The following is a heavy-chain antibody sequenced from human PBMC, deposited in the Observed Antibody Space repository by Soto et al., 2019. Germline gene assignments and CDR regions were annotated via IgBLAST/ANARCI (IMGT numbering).Heavy chain of an antibody. CDR1: GGSISSGGYY. V-gene: IGHV4-31*03. CDR3: ARESVTYCGGDCPYYGMDV. D-gene: IGHD2-21*02. CDR2: IYYSGST. J-gene: IGHJ6*02. Sequence: QVQLQESGPGLVKPSQTLFLTCTVSGGSISSGGYYWSWIRQHPGKGLEWIGYIYYSGSTYYNPSLKSRVTISVDTSKNQFSLKLSSVTAADTAVYYCARESVTYCGGDCPYYGMDVWGQGTTVTVSS.